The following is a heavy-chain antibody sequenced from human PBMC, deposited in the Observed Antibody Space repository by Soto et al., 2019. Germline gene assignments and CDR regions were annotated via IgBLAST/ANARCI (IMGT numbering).Heavy chain of an antibody. J-gene: IGHJ4*02. D-gene: IGHD1-7*01. CDR1: GFTFSSYG. V-gene: IGHV3-30*18. CDR3: AKISGWNYARDYFDY. Sequence: PGGSLRLSCAASGFTFSSYGMRWVRQAPGKGLEWVAVISYDGSNKYYADSVKGRFTISRDNSKNTLYLQMNSLRAEDTAVYYCAKISGWNYARDYFDYWGQGTLVTVSS. CDR2: ISYDGSNK.